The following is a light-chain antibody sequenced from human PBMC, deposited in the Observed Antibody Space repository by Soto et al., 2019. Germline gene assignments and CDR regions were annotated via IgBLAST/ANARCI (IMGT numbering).Light chain of an antibody. CDR2: DAS. V-gene: IGKV3-11*01. J-gene: IGKJ4*01. CDR3: QQRSSWPLLT. Sequence: EIVLTQSPATLSLSPGERATLSCRASQSVSNYLAWFQQIPGQAPRLLIYDASNRATGIPARFSGSGSGTDFXXTXSSXXPEDFAVYYCQQRSSWPLLTFGGGTKVEI. CDR1: QSVSNY.